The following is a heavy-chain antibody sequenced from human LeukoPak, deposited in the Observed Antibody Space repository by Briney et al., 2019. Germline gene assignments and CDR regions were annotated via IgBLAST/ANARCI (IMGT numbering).Heavy chain of an antibody. D-gene: IGHD4-23*01. CDR1: GYTFTSYA. Sequence: ASVKVSCKAPGYTFTSYAMHWVRQAPGQRLEWMGWINAGNGNTKYSQKFQGRVTITRDTSASTAYMELSSLRSEDTAVYYCARDGDYGGNPADNWFDPRRQGTLVTVSS. CDR2: INAGNGNT. V-gene: IGHV1-3*01. J-gene: IGHJ5*02. CDR3: ARDGDYGGNPADNWFDP.